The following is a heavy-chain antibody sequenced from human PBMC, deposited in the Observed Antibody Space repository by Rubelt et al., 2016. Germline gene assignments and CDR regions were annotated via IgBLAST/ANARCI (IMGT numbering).Heavy chain of an antibody. V-gene: IGHV3-23*01. J-gene: IGHJ4*02. CDR1: GFTFSSYA. CDR3: TTAPNDYGDYAPQGDY. Sequence: GGGLVQPGGSLRLSCAASGFTFSSYAMSWVRQAPGKGLEWVSAISGSGGSTYYADSVKGRFTISRDNSKNTLYLQMNSLRAEDTAVYYCTTAPNDYGDYAPQGDYWGQGTLVTVSS. D-gene: IGHD4-17*01. CDR2: ISGSGGST.